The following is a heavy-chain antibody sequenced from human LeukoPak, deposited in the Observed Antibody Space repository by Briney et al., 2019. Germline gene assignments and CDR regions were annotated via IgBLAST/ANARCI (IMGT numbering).Heavy chain of an antibody. CDR1: GDSINKYH. J-gene: IGHJ5*02. CDR3: ARGHYDLNL. V-gene: IGHV4-59*08. D-gene: IGHD3/OR15-3a*01. Sequence: PSETLPLTCTVSGDSINKYHWTWIRQPPGKGLEWIGFIFSDGNTNYNPSLKSRLTISLDTSKNQFSLKLTSVTAADTAVYFCARGHYDLNLWGQGTLVTVSS. CDR2: IFSDGNT.